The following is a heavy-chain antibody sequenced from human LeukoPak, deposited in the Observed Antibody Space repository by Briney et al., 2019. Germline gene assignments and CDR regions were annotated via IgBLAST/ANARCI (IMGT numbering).Heavy chain of an antibody. J-gene: IGHJ4*02. CDR2: IIPILGIA. D-gene: IGHD5-24*01. V-gene: IGHV1-69*04. CDR3: AREMATTEFDY. Sequence: SVKVSCKASGGTFSSYTISWVRQAPGQGLEWMGRIIPILGIANYAQRFQGRVTITADKSTSTAYMELSSLRSEDTAVYYCAREMATTEFDYWGQGTLVTVSS. CDR1: GGTFSSYT.